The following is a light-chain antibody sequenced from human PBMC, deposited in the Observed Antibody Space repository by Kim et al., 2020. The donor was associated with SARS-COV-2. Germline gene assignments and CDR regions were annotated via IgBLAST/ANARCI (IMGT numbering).Light chain of an antibody. J-gene: IGKJ4*01. CDR2: AAS. Sequence: SAAVGDIVTITCRASQAIGGWLAWYQQKPGKAPKLLIFAASSLQSGVPSRFSGSGSGTDFTLTISSLQPEDFATYDCQQTNNFPLTFAGGTKREIK. CDR1: QAIGGW. CDR3: QQTNNFPLT. V-gene: IGKV1D-12*01.